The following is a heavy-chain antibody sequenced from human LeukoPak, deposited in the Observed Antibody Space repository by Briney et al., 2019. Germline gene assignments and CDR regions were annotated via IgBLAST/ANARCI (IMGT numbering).Heavy chain of an antibody. CDR1: GGSVTSSNYY. Sequence: PSETLSLTCTVSGGSVTSSNYYWGWIRQPPGKGLEWIGSIHYSGTTYYKPSLKSRVTISVDTSKNQFSLKLSSVTAADTAVYYCARQIVGTTDYFDYWGQGTLVTVSS. CDR3: ARQIVGTTDYFDY. D-gene: IGHD4-11*01. CDR2: IHYSGTT. J-gene: IGHJ4*02. V-gene: IGHV4-39*01.